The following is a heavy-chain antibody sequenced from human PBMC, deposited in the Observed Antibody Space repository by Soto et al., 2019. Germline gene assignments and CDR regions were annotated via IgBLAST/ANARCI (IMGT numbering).Heavy chain of an antibody. CDR1: GFTFSNYA. CDR2: IRGGGIST. Sequence: EVQLLESGGGVVQPGGSLTLSCAASGFTFSNYAMSWVRQAPGKGLEWVSAIRGGGISTYYADSVRGRFTISRDNSRNTLYLRMNRLRAEDNAVDYCARAAISMVRGANNWWDPWGQGTLVTVTS. V-gene: IGHV3-23*01. D-gene: IGHD3-10*01. J-gene: IGHJ5*02. CDR3: ARAAISMVRGANNWWDP.